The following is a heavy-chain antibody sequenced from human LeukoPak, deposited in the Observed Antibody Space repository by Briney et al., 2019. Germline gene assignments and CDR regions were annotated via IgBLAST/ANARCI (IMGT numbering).Heavy chain of an antibody. J-gene: IGHJ3*02. CDR3: ARINGGLKWGDALDI. D-gene: IGHD2-8*01. Sequence: PGGSLRLSCEPSGFTFSGYWMFWVGQAPGRGLEWVANIKEDGSEKYYVDSVKGRFTVSRDNAKNSLYLQMNTPRAEDTAVYYCARINGGLKWGDALDIWGQGTMVTVSS. CDR1: GFTFSGYW. CDR2: IKEDGSEK. V-gene: IGHV3-7*01.